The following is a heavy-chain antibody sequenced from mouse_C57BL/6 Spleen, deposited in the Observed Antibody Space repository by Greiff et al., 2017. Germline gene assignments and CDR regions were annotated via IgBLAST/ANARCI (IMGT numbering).Heavy chain of an antibody. CDR3: ARDPYGNSYYVDD. CDR2: ISDGGSYT. D-gene: IGHD2-1*01. J-gene: IGHJ2*01. CDR1: GFTFSSYA. Sequence: EVQLVESGGGLVKPGGSLKLSCAASGFTFSSYAMSWVRQTPDKRLEWVATISDGGSYTYYPDNVKGRFTISRDNAKNNLYLRMSHLKSEDTAMYYCARDPYGNSYYVDDGGKGTTLTVSS. V-gene: IGHV5-4*01.